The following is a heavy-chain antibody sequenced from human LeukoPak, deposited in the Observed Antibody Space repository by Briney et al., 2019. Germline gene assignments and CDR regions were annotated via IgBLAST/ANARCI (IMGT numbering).Heavy chain of an antibody. Sequence: PSETLSLTCTVSGGSISSYYWSWIRQPAGKGLEWIGRIYTSGSINYNPSLKSRVTMSVDTSKNQFSLKLSSVTAADTAVYYCARVPYCGGDCYFRYFDLWGRGTLVTVSS. CDR3: ARVPYCGGDCYFRYFDL. V-gene: IGHV4-4*07. D-gene: IGHD2-21*02. J-gene: IGHJ2*01. CDR2: IYTSGSI. CDR1: GGSISSYY.